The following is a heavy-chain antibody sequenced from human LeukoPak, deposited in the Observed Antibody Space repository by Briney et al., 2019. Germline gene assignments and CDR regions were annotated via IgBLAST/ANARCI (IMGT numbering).Heavy chain of an antibody. Sequence: SETLPLTCTVSGGSISSYHGSGIRQSPGRGRDWIGYIYFTGSTNYNPSLKSRVTMSVDTSKIQLSLKLSSVTAADTAVYYCARGRISSGWFAHFDYWGQGALVTVSS. CDR3: ARGRISSGWFAHFDY. J-gene: IGHJ4*02. V-gene: IGHV4-59*13. D-gene: IGHD6-19*01. CDR2: IYFTGST. CDR1: GGSISSYH.